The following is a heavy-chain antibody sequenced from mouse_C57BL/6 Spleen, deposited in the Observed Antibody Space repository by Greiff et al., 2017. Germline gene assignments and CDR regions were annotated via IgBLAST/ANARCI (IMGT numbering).Heavy chain of an antibody. D-gene: IGHD2-3*01. CDR1: GFTFSSYA. Sequence: EVKLVESGEGLVKPGGSLKLSCAASGFTFSSYAMSWVRQTPEKRLEWVAYISSGGDYIYYADTVKGRFTISRDNARNTLYLQMSSLKSEETAMYYCTRDDDGFLFAYWGQGTLVTVSA. V-gene: IGHV5-9-1*02. J-gene: IGHJ3*01. CDR2: ISSGGDYI. CDR3: TRDDDGFLFAY.